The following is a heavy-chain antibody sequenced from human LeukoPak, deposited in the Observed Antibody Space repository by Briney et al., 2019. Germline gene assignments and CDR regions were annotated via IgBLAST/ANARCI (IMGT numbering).Heavy chain of an antibody. CDR2: INHSGST. CDR3: AREAGPIYFYYMDV. Sequence: KPSETLSLTCAVYGGSFSGYYWSWIRQPPGKGLEWIGEINHSGSTYYNPSLKSRVTISVDTSKNQFSLKLSSVTAADTAVYYCAREAGPIYFYYMDVWSKGTTVTVSS. CDR1: GGSFSGYY. J-gene: IGHJ6*03. V-gene: IGHV4-34*01.